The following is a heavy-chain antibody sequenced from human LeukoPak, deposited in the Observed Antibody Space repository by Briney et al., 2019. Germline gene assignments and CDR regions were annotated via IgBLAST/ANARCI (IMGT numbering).Heavy chain of an antibody. V-gene: IGHV1-18*01. CDR1: GYTFNTYG. J-gene: IGHJ4*02. D-gene: IGHD6-25*01. Sequence: ASVKVSCKASGYTFNTYGISWVRQAPGQGLEWMGWISTYNGDIKYVQNLQGRATMTTDTSTSTAYMELMSLRSDDTAVYYCLRDAQRPRLTPDYWGQGTLVTVSP. CDR2: ISTYNGDI. CDR3: LRDAQRPRLTPDY.